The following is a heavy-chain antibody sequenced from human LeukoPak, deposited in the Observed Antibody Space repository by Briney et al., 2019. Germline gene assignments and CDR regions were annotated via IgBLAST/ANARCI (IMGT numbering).Heavy chain of an antibody. V-gene: IGHV6-1*01. CDR2: TYYRSKWYN. CDR1: GDSVSSTTAS. CDR3: TRDFDY. Sequence: SQTLSLTCAIPGDSVSSTTASWTWIRQSPSRGLEWLGRTYYRSKWYNDYALSVESRITINPDTSKNQFSLQPNSVTPEDTAVYYCTRDFDYWGQGTLVAVSP. J-gene: IGHJ4*02.